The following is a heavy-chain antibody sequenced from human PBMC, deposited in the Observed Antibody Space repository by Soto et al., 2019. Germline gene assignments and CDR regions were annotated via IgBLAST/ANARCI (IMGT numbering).Heavy chain of an antibody. Sequence: GESLKISCAASGFTLSGYAMDWVRQAPGKGLEYVSGISSNGVGTYYANSVQGRFTISRDNSKSTVYLQMGSLRPEDMAVYYCARRARPDFYYMDVWGKGTTVTVSS. CDR3: ARRARPDFYYMDV. V-gene: IGHV3-64*01. D-gene: IGHD6-6*01. CDR1: GFTLSGYA. CDR2: ISSNGVGT. J-gene: IGHJ6*03.